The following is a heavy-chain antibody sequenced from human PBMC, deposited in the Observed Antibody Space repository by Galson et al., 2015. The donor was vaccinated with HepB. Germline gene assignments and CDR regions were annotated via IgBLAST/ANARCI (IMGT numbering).Heavy chain of an antibody. CDR2: IIPILGIA. J-gene: IGHJ4*02. CDR3: ARALPTGEATYYFDY. D-gene: IGHD7-27*01. CDR1: GGTFSSYT. V-gene: IGHV1-69*02. Sequence: SVKVSCKASGGTFSSYTISWVRQAPGQGLEWMGRIIPILGIANYAQKFQGRVTITADKSTSTAYMELSSLRSEDTAVYYCARALPTGEATYYFDYWGQGTLVTVSS.